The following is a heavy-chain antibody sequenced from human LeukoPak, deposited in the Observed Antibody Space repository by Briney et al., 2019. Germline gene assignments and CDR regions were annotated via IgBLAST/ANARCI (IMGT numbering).Heavy chain of an antibody. D-gene: IGHD3-10*01. CDR3: ARGYLEDRGVTPYYYYFYGMDV. CDR2: ISYDGSNK. V-gene: IGHV3-30*03. J-gene: IGHJ6*02. CDR1: GFTFSSYG. Sequence: PGGSLRLSCAASGFTFSSYGMHWVRQAPGKGLEWVAVISYDGSNKYYADSVKGRFTISRDNPKNTLYLQMNSLRAEDTAVYYCARGYLEDRGVTPYYYYFYGMDVWGQGTTVTVSS.